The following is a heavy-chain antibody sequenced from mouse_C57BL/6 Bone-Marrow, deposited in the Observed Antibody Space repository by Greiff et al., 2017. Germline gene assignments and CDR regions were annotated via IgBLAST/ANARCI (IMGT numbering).Heavy chain of an antibody. D-gene: IGHD1-1*01. CDR3: ARNTGGLYAMDY. CDR1: GYTFTDYY. CDR2: INPYNGGT. V-gene: IGHV1-19*01. J-gene: IGHJ4*01. Sequence: EVQLQQSGPVLVKPGASVKMSCKASGYTFTDYYMNWVKQSPGKSLEWIGVINPYNGGTSYNQKFKGKATLTVAKSSSTAYMALNSLTSEDSAVYYCARNTGGLYAMDYWGQGTSVTVSS.